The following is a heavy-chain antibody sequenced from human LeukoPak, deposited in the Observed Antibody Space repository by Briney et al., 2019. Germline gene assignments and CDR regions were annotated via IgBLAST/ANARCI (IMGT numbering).Heavy chain of an antibody. J-gene: IGHJ4*02. Sequence: KTGGSLRLSCAASGFFVTNNYMSWVRQAPGEGLEWVSSISTGSTYVYYADSVKGRFTISRDKTKNSLHLQMNTLRAEDTAVYYCVRDGGFGLDFWGQGTLVTVSS. CDR3: VRDGGFGLDF. V-gene: IGHV3-21*01. CDR2: ISTGSTYV. CDR1: GFFVTNNY. D-gene: IGHD3-10*01.